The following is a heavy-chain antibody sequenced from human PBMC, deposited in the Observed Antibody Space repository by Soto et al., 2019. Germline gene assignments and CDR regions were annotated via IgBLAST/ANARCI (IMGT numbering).Heavy chain of an antibody. CDR2: ISSSSSTI. Sequence: GGCLRLSCAASGFTFSSYSMNWVRQAPGKGLEWVSYISSSSSTIYYADSVKGRFTISRDNAKNSLYLQMNSLRAEDTAVYYCARPNYDILTGPLFGFDPWGQGTLVTVSS. CDR3: ARPNYDILTGPLFGFDP. V-gene: IGHV3-48*01. CDR1: GFTFSSYS. D-gene: IGHD3-9*01. J-gene: IGHJ5*02.